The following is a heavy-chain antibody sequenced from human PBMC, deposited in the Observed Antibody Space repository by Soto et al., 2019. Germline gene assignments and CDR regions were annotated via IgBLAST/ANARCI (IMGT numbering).Heavy chain of an antibody. Sequence: SETLSLTCAVYGGSFSGYYWSWIRQAPGKGLEWIGEINHSGSTNYNPSLKSRVTISVDTSKNQFSLKLSSVTAADTAVYYCARLGFNYDYVWGSYRYFAYWGQGTLVTVSS. CDR3: ARLGFNYDYVWGSYRYFAY. J-gene: IGHJ4*02. V-gene: IGHV4-34*01. CDR2: INHSGST. D-gene: IGHD3-16*02. CDR1: GGSFSGYY.